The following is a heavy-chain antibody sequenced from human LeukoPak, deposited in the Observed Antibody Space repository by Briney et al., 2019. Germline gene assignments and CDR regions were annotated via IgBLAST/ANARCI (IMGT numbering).Heavy chain of an antibody. CDR3: ARAGAAAGIDLDY. D-gene: IGHD6-13*01. CDR1: GYSLSSGYY. Sequence: SETLSLTCTVSGYSLSSGYYWGWIRQPPGKGLEWIGSIYHSGSTYYNPSLKSRVTISVDTSKNQFSLKLSSVTAADTAVYYCARAGAAAGIDLDYWGQGTLVTVSS. CDR2: IYHSGST. J-gene: IGHJ4*02. V-gene: IGHV4-38-2*02.